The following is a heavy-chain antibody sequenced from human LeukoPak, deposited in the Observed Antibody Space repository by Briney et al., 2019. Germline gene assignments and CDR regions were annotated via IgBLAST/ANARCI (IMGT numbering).Heavy chain of an antibody. D-gene: IGHD6-13*01. J-gene: IGHJ4*02. V-gene: IGHV4-30-4*08. CDR3: ARHLMAAAGTPVDY. Sequence: SQTLSLTCTVSGGSISSGDYYWSWIRQPPGKGLEWIGYIYYSGSTYYNPSLKSRVTISVDTSKNQFSLKLSSVTAADTAVYYCARHLMAAAGTPVDYWGQGTLVTVSS. CDR1: GGSISSGDYY. CDR2: IYYSGST.